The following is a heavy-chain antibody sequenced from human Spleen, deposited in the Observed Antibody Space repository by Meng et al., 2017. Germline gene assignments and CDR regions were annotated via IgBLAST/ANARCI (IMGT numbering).Heavy chain of an antibody. J-gene: IGHJ4*02. CDR3: ARDYGGDSGGY. CDR1: GFTFSSYA. D-gene: IGHD4-23*01. V-gene: IGHV3-23*01. Sequence: GESLKISCAASGFTFSSYAMSWVRQAPGKGLEWVSAISGSGGSTYYADSVKGRFTISRDNSKNTLYLQMNSLRAEDTAVYYCARDYGGDSGGYWGQGTLVTVSS. CDR2: ISGSGGST.